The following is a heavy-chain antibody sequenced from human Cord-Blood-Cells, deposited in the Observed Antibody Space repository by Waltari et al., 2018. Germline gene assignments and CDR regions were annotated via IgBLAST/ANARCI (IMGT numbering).Heavy chain of an antibody. V-gene: IGHV4-34*01. CDR1: GGSFSGYY. Sequence: QVQLQQWGAGLLKPSETLPLTCAVYGGSFSGYYWGWIRQPPGKGREWIGEINHSGSTNYNPSLKSRVTISVDTSKNQFSLKLSSVTAADTAVYYCARGRGYGDYWFDPWGQGTLVTVSS. J-gene: IGHJ5*02. D-gene: IGHD4-17*01. CDR2: INHSGST. CDR3: ARGRGYGDYWFDP.